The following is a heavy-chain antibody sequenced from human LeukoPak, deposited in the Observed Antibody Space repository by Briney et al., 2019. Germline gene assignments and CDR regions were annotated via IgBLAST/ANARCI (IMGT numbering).Heavy chain of an antibody. CDR2: ISGSGGST. V-gene: IGHV3-23*01. D-gene: IGHD6-13*01. Sequence: PGGSLRLSCAAYGFTFSSYAMSWVRQAPGKGLEWVSAISGSGGSTYYADSVKGRFTISRDNSKNKLYLQMNSLRAEDTAVYYCAKGSHSSSWFFDYWGQGTLVTVSS. CDR3: AKGSHSSSWFFDY. J-gene: IGHJ4*02. CDR1: GFTFSSYA.